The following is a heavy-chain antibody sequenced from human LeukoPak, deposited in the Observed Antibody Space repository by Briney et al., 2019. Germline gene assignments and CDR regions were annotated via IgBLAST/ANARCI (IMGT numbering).Heavy chain of an antibody. CDR2: ISWNSGSI. CDR3: AKDIGYSSSSGYMDV. CDR1: GFTFEVYA. D-gene: IGHD6-13*01. J-gene: IGHJ6*03. Sequence: PGGSLRLSCAASGFTFEVYAMHGARQAPGKGRGGVAGISWNSGSIGYADSVKGRFTISRDNAKNSLYLQMNSLRAEDMALYYCAKDIGYSSSSGYMDVWGKGTTVTVSS. V-gene: IGHV3-9*03.